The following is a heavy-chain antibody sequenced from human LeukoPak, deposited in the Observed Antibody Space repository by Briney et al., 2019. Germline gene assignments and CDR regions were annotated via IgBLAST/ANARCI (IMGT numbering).Heavy chain of an antibody. CDR2: ISSSSSYI. CDR1: GFTFSSYS. J-gene: IGHJ4*02. V-gene: IGHV3-21*01. CDR3: ARERLGELSSVDY. D-gene: IGHD3-16*02. Sequence: PGGSLRLSCAASGFTFSSYSMNWVRQAPGKGLEWVSSISSSSSYIYYAGSVKGRFTISRDNAKNSLYLQMNSLRAEDTAVYYCARERLGELSSVDYWGQGTLVTVSS.